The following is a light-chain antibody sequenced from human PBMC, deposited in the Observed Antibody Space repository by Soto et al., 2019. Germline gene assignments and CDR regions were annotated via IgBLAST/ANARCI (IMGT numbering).Light chain of an antibody. CDR1: SSDVGGYNY. CDR3: SSYTSSSTQV. Sequence: QAVVTQPASVSGSPGQSITISCTGTSSDVGGYNYVSWYQQHPGTAPKLMIYDVSNRPSGVSNRFSGSKSGNTASLTISGLQAEDEADYYCSSYTSSSTQVFGGGTKVTVL. J-gene: IGLJ2*01. CDR2: DVS. V-gene: IGLV2-14*01.